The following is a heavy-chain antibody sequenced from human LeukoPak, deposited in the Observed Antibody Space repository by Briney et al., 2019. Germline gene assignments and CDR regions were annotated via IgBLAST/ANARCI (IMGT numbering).Heavy chain of an antibody. Sequence: SSENLSLTCTVSGGSISTSNYYWGWIRQPPGKGLERIGSIYYTGSTYYNPSLMGRVTISVDTSKNQYSLKLNSVTAADTAVYYCATYCRGTSCYEFAYDIWGQGTMVTVSS. CDR3: ATYCRGTSCYEFAYDI. D-gene: IGHD2-2*01. J-gene: IGHJ3*02. CDR2: IYYTGST. CDR1: GGSISTSNYY. V-gene: IGHV4-39*01.